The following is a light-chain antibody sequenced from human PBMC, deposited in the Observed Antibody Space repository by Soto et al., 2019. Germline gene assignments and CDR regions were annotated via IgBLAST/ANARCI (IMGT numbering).Light chain of an antibody. Sequence: EIVLTQSPGTLSLSPGERATLSCRASQSVGYHLAWYQQKPGRAPRLLIYDASNRATGIPARFSGSGSGTDFTLAISSLEPEDFAVYYCQQRSNWPPVTFGGGTKVDIK. CDR1: QSVGYH. J-gene: IGKJ4*01. CDR3: QQRSNWPPVT. V-gene: IGKV3-11*01. CDR2: DAS.